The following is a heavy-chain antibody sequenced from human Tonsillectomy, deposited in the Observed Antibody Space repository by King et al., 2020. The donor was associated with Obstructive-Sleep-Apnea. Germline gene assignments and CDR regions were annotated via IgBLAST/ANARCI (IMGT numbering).Heavy chain of an antibody. CDR3: ARGRGAVAPNFDY. Sequence: VQLVESGGGVVQPGRSLRLSCAASRFTFSSYAMHWVRQAPGKGREWVAVISYDGSNKNYADSVKGRFTISRDNSKNTLYLQMNSLRAEDTAVYYCARGRGAVAPNFDYWGQGTLVTVSS. CDR2: ISYDGSNK. V-gene: IGHV3-30*04. D-gene: IGHD6-19*01. J-gene: IGHJ4*02. CDR1: RFTFSSYA.